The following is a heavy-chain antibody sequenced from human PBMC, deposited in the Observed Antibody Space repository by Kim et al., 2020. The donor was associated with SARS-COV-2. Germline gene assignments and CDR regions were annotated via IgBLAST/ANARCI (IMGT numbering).Heavy chain of an antibody. J-gene: IGHJ6*02. CDR3: TTDLRLGGFGYLRYYYGMDV. CDR2: IKDKIDGGTT. V-gene: IGHV3-15*01. CDR1: GFTFSNAW. Sequence: GGSLRLSCAASGFTFSNAWMSWVRQAPGKGLEWVGRIKDKIDGGTTDYAAPVKGRFTISRDDSKNTLYLQMNSLKSEDTAVYYCTTDLRLGGFGYLRYYYGMDVWGQGTTVTVSS. D-gene: IGHD3-16*01.